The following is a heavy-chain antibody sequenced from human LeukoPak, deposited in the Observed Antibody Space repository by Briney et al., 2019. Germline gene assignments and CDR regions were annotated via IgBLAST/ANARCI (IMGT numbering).Heavy chain of an antibody. D-gene: IGHD4-17*01. CDR3: AKCLTVTTDPFDY. CDR2: ISGSAGST. J-gene: IGHJ4*02. Sequence: GGSLRLSCAASGFTFSNYAMTWVRQAPGKGLEWLSVISGSAGSTYYADSVKGRFTISRDNSKNTLYLQMNSLRAEDTAIYYCAKCLTVTTDPFDYRGQGTLVTVSS. V-gene: IGHV3-23*01. CDR1: GFTFSNYA.